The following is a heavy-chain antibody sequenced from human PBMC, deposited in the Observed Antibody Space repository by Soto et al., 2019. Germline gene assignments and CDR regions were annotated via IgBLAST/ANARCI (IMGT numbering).Heavy chain of an antibody. CDR1: GFLFTSYS. V-gene: IGHV3-21*01. CDR2: ISPSSSYI. D-gene: IGHD5-12*01. Sequence: EVQLVESGGGLVKPGGSLRLSCAASGFLFTSYSMKWVRQAPGKGLEWVSSISPSSSYIYYADSVKGRFTISRDNAKISQYLQMTSMRAEYTAVYYCAREPGYSVYVGADYWGQGKLVTVSS. CDR3: AREPGYSVYVGADY. J-gene: IGHJ4*02.